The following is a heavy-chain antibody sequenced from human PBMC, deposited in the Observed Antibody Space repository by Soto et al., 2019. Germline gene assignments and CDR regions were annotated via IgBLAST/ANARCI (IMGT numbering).Heavy chain of an antibody. J-gene: IGHJ4*02. CDR2: ISAYNGNT. D-gene: IGHD3-16*01. CDR3: ERGGTPIDS. Sequence: QVQLVQSGAEVKKPGASVKVSCKASGYTFTNFGISWVRQAPGQGLEWMGWISAYNGNTNYAQNFQGRVTMTTDTPTSTAYRELRSLRSDDTAVYYCERGGTPIDSWGQGTLVTVSS. CDR1: GYTFTNFG. V-gene: IGHV1-18*01.